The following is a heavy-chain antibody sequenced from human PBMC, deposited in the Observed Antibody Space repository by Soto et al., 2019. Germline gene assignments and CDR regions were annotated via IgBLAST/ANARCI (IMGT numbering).Heavy chain of an antibody. J-gene: IGHJ5*02. CDR3: AREYYYGSGSPVLIQHWFDP. CDR2: INAGNGNT. CDR1: GYTFTSYA. V-gene: IGHV1-3*01. D-gene: IGHD3-10*01. Sequence: GASVKVSCKASGYTFTSYAMHWVRQAPGQRLEWMGWINAGNGNTKYSQKFQGRVTITRDTSASTAYMELSSLRSEDTAVYYCAREYYYGSGSPVLIQHWFDPWGQGTLVTVSS.